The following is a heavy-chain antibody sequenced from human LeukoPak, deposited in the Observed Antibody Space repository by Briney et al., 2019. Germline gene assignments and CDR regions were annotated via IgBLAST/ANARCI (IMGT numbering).Heavy chain of an antibody. CDR1: GYTFTGYY. V-gene: IGHV1-2*02. Sequence: GASVKVSCKASGYTFTGYYMHWVRQAPGQGLEWMGWINPNSGGTNYAQKFQGRVTMTRDTSISTAYMELSRLRSDDTAVYYCARGGLRLYYYYYYYMDVWGKGTTLTVSS. J-gene: IGHJ6*03. D-gene: IGHD2-15*01. CDR2: INPNSGGT. CDR3: ARGGLRLYYYYYYYMDV.